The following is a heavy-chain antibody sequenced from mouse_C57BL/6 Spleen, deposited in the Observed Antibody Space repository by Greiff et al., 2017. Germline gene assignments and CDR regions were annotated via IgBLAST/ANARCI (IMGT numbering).Heavy chain of an antibody. D-gene: IGHD2-5*01. V-gene: IGHV1-61*01. Sequence: QVQLQQSGAELVRPGSSVKLSCKASGYTFTSYWMDWVKQRPGQGLEWIGNIYPSDSETHYNQKFKDKATLTVDKSSSTAYMQLSSLTSEDSAVYYCAKGYYSNPYARDYWGQGTSVTVSS. CDR3: AKGYYSNPYARDY. CDR1: GYTFTSYW. J-gene: IGHJ4*01. CDR2: IYPSDSET.